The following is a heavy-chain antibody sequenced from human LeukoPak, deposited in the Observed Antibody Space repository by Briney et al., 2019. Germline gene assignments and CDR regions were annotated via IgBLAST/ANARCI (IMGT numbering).Heavy chain of an antibody. J-gene: IGHJ4*02. Sequence: PGGSLRLSCAVSGFTFSTYWMQSVRHAPGEGLVWVSRINTDGSTTTYADSVKGRFTISRDKANNTLYLQMNGLRAEDTAVYYCARGINNFDYWGQGILVTVSS. CDR2: INTDGSTT. V-gene: IGHV3-74*01. CDR1: GFTFSTYW. D-gene: IGHD3-3*02. CDR3: ARGINNFDY.